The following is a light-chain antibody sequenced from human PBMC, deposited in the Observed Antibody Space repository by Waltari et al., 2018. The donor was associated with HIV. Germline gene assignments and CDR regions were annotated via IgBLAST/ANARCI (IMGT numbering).Light chain of an antibody. CDR3: CSYAGNYV. CDR1: SSDVGGYNY. Sequence: QSALTQPRSVSGSPGQSVTISCTGISSDVGGYNYVTWYQPHPGKAPKLMIYDVNARPSGVPDRFSGSKSGNTASLTISGLQAEDEADYYCCSYAGNYVFGSGTKVTVL. V-gene: IGLV2-11*01. CDR2: DVN. J-gene: IGLJ1*01.